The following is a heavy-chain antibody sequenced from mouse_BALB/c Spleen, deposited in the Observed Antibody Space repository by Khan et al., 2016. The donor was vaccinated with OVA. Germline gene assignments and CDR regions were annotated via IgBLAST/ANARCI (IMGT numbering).Heavy chain of an antibody. CDR3: TNLGCSSACVTF. Sequence: QVQLKQSGAELAKPGASVKMSCKASGYTFTSYWMHWVKQRPGQGLEWIGYINPSTDYTEYNQKIKDKATLTADKSSSTAYMQLTSLTSEDSAVYYCTNLGCSSACVTFWGQGTLVTVSA. V-gene: IGHV1-7*01. D-gene: IGHD1-1*01. CDR2: INPSTDYT. J-gene: IGHJ3*01. CDR1: GYTFTSYW.